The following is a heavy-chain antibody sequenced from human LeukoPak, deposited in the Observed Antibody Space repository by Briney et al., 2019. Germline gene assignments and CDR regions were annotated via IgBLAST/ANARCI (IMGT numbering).Heavy chain of an antibody. D-gene: IGHD6-13*01. V-gene: IGHV1-18*01. Sequence: GASVKVSCKASGYTFTSYGISWVRQAPGQGLEWMGWISAYNGNTNYAQKLQGRVTMTTDTSTSTAYMELRSLRSDDTAVYYCAREVDGSSWYVPYSGYYYYYMDVWGKGTTVTVSS. CDR2: ISAYNGNT. CDR3: AREVDGSSWYVPYSGYYYYYMDV. CDR1: GYTFTSYG. J-gene: IGHJ6*03.